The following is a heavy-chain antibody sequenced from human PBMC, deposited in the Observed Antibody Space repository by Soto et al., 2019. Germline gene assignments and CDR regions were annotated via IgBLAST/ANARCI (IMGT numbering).Heavy chain of an antibody. CDR2: ISAYNGNT. J-gene: IGHJ3*02. CDR1: GYTFTSYG. Sequence: QVQLVQSGAEVKKPGASVKVSCKASGYTFTSYGISWVRQAPGQGLEWMGWISAYNGNTNYAQKLQGRVTMTTDTSASTAYMELRSLRSDDTAVYYCARDGYYDFWSGQPNAFDIWGQGTMVTVSS. V-gene: IGHV1-18*01. D-gene: IGHD3-3*01. CDR3: ARDGYYDFWSGQPNAFDI.